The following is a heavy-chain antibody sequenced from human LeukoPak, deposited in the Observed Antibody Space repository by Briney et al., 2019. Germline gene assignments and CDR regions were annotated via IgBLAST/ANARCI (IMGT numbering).Heavy chain of an antibody. V-gene: IGHV3-7*01. Sequence: GGSLRLSCAASGFTFSSYAMHWVRQAPGKGLEWVANIKQDGSEKYYVDSVKGRFTISRDSAKNSLYLQMNSLRAEDTAVYYCARDLGNYYYDSSGYYYAGPTFDYWGQGTLVTVSS. CDR1: GFTFSSYA. CDR3: ARDLGNYYYDSSGYYYAGPTFDY. D-gene: IGHD3-22*01. J-gene: IGHJ4*02. CDR2: IKQDGSEK.